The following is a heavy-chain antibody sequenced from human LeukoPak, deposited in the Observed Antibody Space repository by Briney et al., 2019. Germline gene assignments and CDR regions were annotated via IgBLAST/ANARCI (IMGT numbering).Heavy chain of an antibody. V-gene: IGHV1-18*01. D-gene: IGHD2-2*01. Sequence: ASVKVSCKASGYTFTSYGISWVRQAPGQGLEWMGWISAYNGNTNYAQKLQGRVTMTTDTSTSTAYMELRSLRSDDTAVYYCARGLGYCSSTSCYVYYYYGMDVWGQGTTVTVSS. CDR3: ARGLGYCSSTSCYVYYYYGMDV. CDR2: ISAYNGNT. J-gene: IGHJ6*02. CDR1: GYTFTSYG.